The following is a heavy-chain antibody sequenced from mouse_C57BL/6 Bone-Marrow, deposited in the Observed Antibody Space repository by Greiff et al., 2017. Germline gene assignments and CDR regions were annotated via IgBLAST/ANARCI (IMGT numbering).Heavy chain of an antibody. CDR2: ISDGGSYT. J-gene: IGHJ3*01. CDR3: ARDRNYGSSWAY. V-gene: IGHV5-4*01. Sequence: DVHLVESGGGLVKPGGSLKLSCAASGFTFRSYAMSWVRQTPDKRLEWVATISDGGSYTYYPDNVKGRFTISRDNAKNNLYLQMSHLKSEDTAMYYCARDRNYGSSWAYWGQGTLVTVSA. CDR1: GFTFRSYA. D-gene: IGHD1-1*01.